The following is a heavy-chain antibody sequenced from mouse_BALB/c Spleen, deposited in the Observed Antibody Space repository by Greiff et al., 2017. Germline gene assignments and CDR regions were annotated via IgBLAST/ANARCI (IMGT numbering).Heavy chain of an antibody. Sequence: VQLQQSGAELVRPGVSVKISCKGSGYTFTDYAMHWVKQSHAKSLEWIGVISTYYGDASYNQKFKGKATMTVDKSSSTAYMELARLTSEDSAIYYCARGDGNWYFDVWGAGTTVTVSS. CDR2: ISTYYGDA. CDR3: ARGDGNWYFDV. CDR1: GYTFTDYA. D-gene: IGHD2-1*01. J-gene: IGHJ1*01. V-gene: IGHV1S137*01.